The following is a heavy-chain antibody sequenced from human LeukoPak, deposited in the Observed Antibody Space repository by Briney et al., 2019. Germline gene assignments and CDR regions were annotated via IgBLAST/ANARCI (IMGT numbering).Heavy chain of an antibody. CDR2: ISGSGGST. J-gene: IGHJ3*02. CDR1: GFTFSSYA. CDR3: AFNYDFWSGYPHAFDI. V-gene: IGHV3-23*01. Sequence: GGSPRLSCAASGFTFSSYAMSWVRQAPGTGLEWVSAISGSGGSTYYADSVKGRFTISRDNSKNTLYLQMNSLRAEDTAVYYCAFNYDFWSGYPHAFDIWGQGTMVTVSS. D-gene: IGHD3-3*01.